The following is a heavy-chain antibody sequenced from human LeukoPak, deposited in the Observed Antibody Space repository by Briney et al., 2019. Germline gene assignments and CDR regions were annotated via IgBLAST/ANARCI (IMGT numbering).Heavy chain of an antibody. Sequence: GGSLRLSCAASGFTVSSNYMSWVRQAPGKGLEWVSVIYSGGSTYYADSVKGRFTISRDNYKNTLYLQMNSLRAEDTAVYYCARDRFITMVRGVIYYYGMDVWGQGTAVTVSS. CDR3: ARDRFITMVRGVIYYYGMDV. V-gene: IGHV3-53*01. J-gene: IGHJ6*02. D-gene: IGHD3-10*01. CDR2: IYSGGST. CDR1: GFTVSSNY.